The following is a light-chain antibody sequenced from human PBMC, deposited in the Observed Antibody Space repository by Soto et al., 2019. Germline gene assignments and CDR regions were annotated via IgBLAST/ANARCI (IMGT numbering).Light chain of an antibody. J-gene: IGLJ3*02. CDR2: EVY. Sequence: QSALTQPPSASGSPGQSVAISCTGTSSDIGIYNFVSWFQQQPGKAPKLLIYEVYRRPSGVPDRFSASKSGNTASLTISGLQSEDDADYHCMSYSGNDHWVFCGGTNLPVL. CDR1: SSDIGIYNF. CDR3: MSYSGNDHWV. V-gene: IGLV2-8*01.